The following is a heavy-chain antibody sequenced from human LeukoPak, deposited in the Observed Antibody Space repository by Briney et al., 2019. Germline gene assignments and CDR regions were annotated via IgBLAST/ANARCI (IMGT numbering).Heavy chain of an antibody. D-gene: IGHD5-18*01. CDR3: ARHVELKLGLGYSYGTYYYYGMDV. J-gene: IGHJ6*02. CDR2: IYYSGST. CDR1: GGSISSYY. Sequence: ASETLSLTCTVSGGSISSYYWSWIRQPPGKGLEWIGYIYYSGSTNYNPSLKSRVTISVDTSKNQFSLKLSSVTAADTAVYYCARHVELKLGLGYSYGTYYYYGMDVWGQGTTVTVSS. V-gene: IGHV4-59*08.